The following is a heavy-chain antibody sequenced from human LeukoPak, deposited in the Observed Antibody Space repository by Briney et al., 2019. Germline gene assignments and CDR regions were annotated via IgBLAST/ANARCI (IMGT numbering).Heavy chain of an antibody. CDR2: ISSSSSYI. J-gene: IGHJ6*02. CDR1: GFTFSSYS. V-gene: IGHV3-21*01. D-gene: IGHD1-26*01. Sequence: GGSLRLSCAASGFTFSSYSMNWVRQAPGKGLEWVSSISSSSSYIYYADSVKGRFTISRDNAKNPLYLQMNSLRAEDTAVYYCARVSGATSYYYYYGMGVWGQGTTVTVSS. CDR3: ARVSGATSYYYYYGMGV.